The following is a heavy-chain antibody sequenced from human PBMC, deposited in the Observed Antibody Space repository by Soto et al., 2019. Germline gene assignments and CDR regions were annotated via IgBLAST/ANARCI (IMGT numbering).Heavy chain of an antibody. D-gene: IGHD6-13*01. CDR1: GFTFSSYA. J-gene: IGHJ4*02. V-gene: IGHV3-23*01. Sequence: PLGSLRLSCAASGFTFSSYAMSWVRQAPGKGLEWVSAISGSGGSTYYADSVKGRFTISRDNSKNTLYLQMNSLRAEDTAVYYCAKRYSGPGYSSSWYPDYWGQGTLVTVSS. CDR2: ISGSGGST. CDR3: AKRYSGPGYSSSWYPDY.